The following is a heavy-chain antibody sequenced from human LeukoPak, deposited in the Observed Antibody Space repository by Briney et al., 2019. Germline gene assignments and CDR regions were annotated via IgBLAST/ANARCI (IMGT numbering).Heavy chain of an antibody. CDR2: INTHTGNA. Sequence: ASVKVSCKASGYTFTSYAMNGVRQAPGQGLEWMGWINTHTGNATYAQGFTGRFLFSLDTSFSAAYLQISSLKAEDAAVYYCAITGIAARIVFAYWGQGTMVTVSS. V-gene: IGHV7-4-1*02. D-gene: IGHD6-13*01. CDR1: GYTFTSYA. J-gene: IGHJ4*02. CDR3: AITGIAARIVFAY.